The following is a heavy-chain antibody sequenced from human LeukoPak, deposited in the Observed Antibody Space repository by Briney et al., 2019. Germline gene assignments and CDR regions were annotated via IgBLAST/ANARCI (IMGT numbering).Heavy chain of an antibody. V-gene: IGHV4-4*02. D-gene: IGHD3-16*02. CDR2: IHHSGGT. J-gene: IGHJ3*02. Sequence: SGTLSLTCTVSGASVSRNWWSWVRQPPGKGLEWIGEIHHSGGTNYNPSLKSRVTMSLDNSNNHFSLKLSSVTAADTAVYYCARVSTGPRDALDIWGQGTMVTVSS. CDR3: ARVSTGPRDALDI. CDR1: GASVSRNW.